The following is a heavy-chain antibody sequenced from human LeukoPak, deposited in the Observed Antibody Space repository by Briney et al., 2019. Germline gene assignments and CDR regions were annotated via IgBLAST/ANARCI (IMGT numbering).Heavy chain of an antibody. Sequence: PSETLSLTCTVSGGSISSNSYYWGWIRQPPGKGLEWIGSIYYSGSTYYNPSLKSRVTISVDTSKNQFSLKLSSVTAADTAVYYCARHETAKDYGDYYFDYWGQGTLVTVSS. V-gene: IGHV4-39*01. CDR2: IYYSGST. D-gene: IGHD4-17*01. CDR3: ARHETAKDYGDYYFDY. J-gene: IGHJ4*02. CDR1: GGSISSNSYY.